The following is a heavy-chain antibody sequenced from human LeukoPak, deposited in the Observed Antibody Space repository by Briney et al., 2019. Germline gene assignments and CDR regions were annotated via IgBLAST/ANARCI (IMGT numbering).Heavy chain of an antibody. V-gene: IGHV1-8*03. Sequence: ASVEVSCKASGYTFTSYDINWVRQATGQGLEWMGWMNPNSGNTGYAQKFQGRVTITRNTSISTAYMELSSLRSEDTAVYYCARSGAAAGTDYWGQGTLVTVSS. CDR3: ARSGAAAGTDY. CDR1: GYTFTSYD. D-gene: IGHD6-13*01. CDR2: MNPNSGNT. J-gene: IGHJ4*02.